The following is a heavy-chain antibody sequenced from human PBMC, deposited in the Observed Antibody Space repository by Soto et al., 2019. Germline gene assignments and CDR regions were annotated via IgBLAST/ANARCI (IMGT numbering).Heavy chain of an antibody. V-gene: IGHV1-2*04. CDR1: GYTFTGYY. CDR3: ASRGGETAVAGLLDDYYGMDV. J-gene: IGHJ6*02. Sequence: ASVKLSCKASGYTFTGYYMHWVRQAPGQGLEWMGWINPNSGGTNYAQKFQGWVTMTRDTSISTAYMELSRLRSDDTAVYYCASRGGETAVAGLLDDYYGMDVWGQGTTVTASS. CDR2: INPNSGGT. D-gene: IGHD6-19*01.